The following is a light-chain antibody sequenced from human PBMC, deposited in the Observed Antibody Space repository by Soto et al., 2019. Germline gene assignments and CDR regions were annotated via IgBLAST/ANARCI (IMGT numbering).Light chain of an antibody. CDR2: GAS. Sequence: EIVLTQSPGTLSLSPGERATLSCRASQSVSSSYLAWYQXXXXXAPRLLIYGASSRATGIPDRFSGSGSGTDFTLTISRLEPEDFAVYYCQQYGSSRWTFGQGTKVEIK. CDR3: QQYGSSRWT. V-gene: IGKV3-20*01. CDR1: QSVSSSY. J-gene: IGKJ1*01.